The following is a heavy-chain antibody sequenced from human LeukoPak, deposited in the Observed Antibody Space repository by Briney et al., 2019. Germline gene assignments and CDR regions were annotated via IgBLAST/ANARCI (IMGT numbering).Heavy chain of an antibody. J-gene: IGHJ4*02. CDR1: GGTFSSYA. V-gene: IGHV1-18*01. D-gene: IGHD5-24*01. CDR3: AREMATTNFDY. Sequence: GASVKVSCKASGGTFSSYAISWVRQAPGQGLEWMGWISAYNGNTNYAQKLQGRVTMTTDTSTSTAYMELRSLRSDDTAVYYCAREMATTNFDYWGQGTLVTVSS. CDR2: ISAYNGNT.